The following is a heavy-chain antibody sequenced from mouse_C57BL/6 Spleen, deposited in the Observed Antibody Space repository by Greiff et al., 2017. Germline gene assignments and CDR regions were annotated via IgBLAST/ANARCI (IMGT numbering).Heavy chain of an antibody. V-gene: IGHV1-42*01. J-gene: IGHJ2*01. Sequence: EVQLQQSGPELVKPGASVKISCKASGYSFTGYYMNWVKQSPEKSLEWIGEINPSTGGTTYNQKFKAKATLTVDKSSSTAYMQLKSLTSEDSAVYYCARSNDGYYLDYWGQGTTLTVSS. CDR2: INPSTGGT. CDR3: ARSNDGYYLDY. CDR1: GYSFTGYY. D-gene: IGHD2-3*01.